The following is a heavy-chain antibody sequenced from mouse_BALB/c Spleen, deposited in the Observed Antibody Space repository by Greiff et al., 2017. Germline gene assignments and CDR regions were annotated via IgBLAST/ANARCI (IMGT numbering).Heavy chain of an antibody. CDR1: GFNFSSYA. J-gene: IGHJ2*01. CDR2: ISSGGSP. CDR3: AREGGRVDY. V-gene: IGHV5-6-5*01. Sequence: EVHLVESGGGLVKPGGSLNLSCAASGFNFSSYAMSWVRQTPEKGLEWVSSISSGGSPYYPDSVKGRFTNSRDNARNILYLQMSSLRSEDTAMDYCAREGGRVDYWGQGTTLTVSS.